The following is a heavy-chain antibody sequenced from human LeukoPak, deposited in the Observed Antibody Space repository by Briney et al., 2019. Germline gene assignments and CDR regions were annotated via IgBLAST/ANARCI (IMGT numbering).Heavy chain of an antibody. Sequence: GESLKISCQGSGYSFSSSWIGWVRQMPGKGLEWMASIYPGDSDTKYSPSFQGQVTISADKSISATYLQWSSLKASDTAIYYCARLYSGWQNVFDIWGQGTMVTVSS. CDR2: IYPGDSDT. CDR3: ARLYSGWQNVFDI. V-gene: IGHV5-51*01. CDR1: GYSFSSSW. J-gene: IGHJ3*02. D-gene: IGHD6-19*01.